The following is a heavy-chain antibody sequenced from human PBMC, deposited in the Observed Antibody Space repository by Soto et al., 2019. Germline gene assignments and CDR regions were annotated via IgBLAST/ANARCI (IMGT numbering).Heavy chain of an antibody. J-gene: IGHJ4*02. V-gene: IGHV1-18*01. CDR2: ITAFNGNT. D-gene: IGHD3-3*01. CDR1: GYTFTDYG. Sequence: QVHLVQSGAEVEKPGASVKVSCKASGYTFTDYGISWVRQAPGQGLQWMGWITAFNGNTKYAQQFQGRVTMTTDTSTSTAYMALRSLESDDTAVYYCARISQSDFWSGYYYFFDYWCQGTLVTVSS. CDR3: ARISQSDFWSGYYYFFDY.